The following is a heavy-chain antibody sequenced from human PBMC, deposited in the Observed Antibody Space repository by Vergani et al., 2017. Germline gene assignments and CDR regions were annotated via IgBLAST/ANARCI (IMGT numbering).Heavy chain of an antibody. CDR3: ARIDLTARRKTVREY. CDR2: IIPIFGTA. D-gene: IGHD6-6*01. J-gene: IGHJ4*02. V-gene: IGHV1-69*13. CDR1: GYTFTSYG. Sequence: QVQLVQSGAEVKTPGASVKVSCKASGYTFTSYGISWVRQAPGQGLEWMGGIIPIFGTANYAQKFQGRVTITADESTSTAYMELSSLRSEDTAVYYCARIDLTARRKTVREYWGQGTLVTVSS.